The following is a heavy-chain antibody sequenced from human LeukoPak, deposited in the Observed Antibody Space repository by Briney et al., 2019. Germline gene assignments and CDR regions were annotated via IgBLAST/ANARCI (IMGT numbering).Heavy chain of an antibody. D-gene: IGHD6-19*01. J-gene: IGHJ4*02. V-gene: IGHV4-38-2*02. CDR1: GYSITSGYY. CDR2: IYHSGST. CDR3: ARLKDSSGWSG. Sequence: SETLSLTCTVSGYSITSGYYWGWIRQPPGKGLEWIGTIYHSGSTYYNPSLKSRVTISVDTSKNQFSLKLSSVTAADTAVYYCARLKDSSGWSGWGQGTLVTVSS.